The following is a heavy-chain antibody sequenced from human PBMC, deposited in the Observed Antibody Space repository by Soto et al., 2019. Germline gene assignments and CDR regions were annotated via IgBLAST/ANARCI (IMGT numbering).Heavy chain of an antibody. CDR3: ARGGGYCSSTSCYHWFDP. J-gene: IGHJ5*02. CDR1: GGSFSGYY. D-gene: IGHD2-2*01. Sequence: QVQLQQWGAGLLKPSETLSLTCAVYGGSFSGYYWSWIRQPPGKGLEWIGEINHSGSTNYNPSLKSRVTISVDTSKNQFSLKLSSVTAADTAVYYCARGGGYCSSTSCYHWFDPWGQGTLVTVSS. V-gene: IGHV4-34*01. CDR2: INHSGST.